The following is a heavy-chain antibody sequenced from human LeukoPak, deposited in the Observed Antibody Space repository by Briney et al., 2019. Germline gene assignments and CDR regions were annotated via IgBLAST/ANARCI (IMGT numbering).Heavy chain of an antibody. V-gene: IGHV3-23*01. Sequence: PGGSLRLSCAASGFTFSSYAMIWVRQAPGKGLEWVSIISGSGGSPYYADSVKGRFSISRDNSKNTLFLQMTSLRAEDTAVYYCAKGSHYGGGNWFDPWGQGTLVTVSP. D-gene: IGHD4-17*01. CDR2: ISGSGGSP. CDR1: GFTFSSYA. CDR3: AKGSHYGGGNWFDP. J-gene: IGHJ5*02.